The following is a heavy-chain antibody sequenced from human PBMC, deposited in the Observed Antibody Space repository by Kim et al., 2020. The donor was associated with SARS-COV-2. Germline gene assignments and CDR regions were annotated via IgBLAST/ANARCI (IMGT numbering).Heavy chain of an antibody. CDR1: GGSFSGYY. D-gene: IGHD3-22*01. CDR3: ARDQDSSGYPPLGYYGMDV. J-gene: IGHJ6*02. Sequence: SETLSLTCAVYGGSFSGYYWSWIRQPPGKGLEWIGEINHSGSTNYNPSLKSRVTISVDTSKNQFSLKLSSVTAADTAVYYCARDQDSSGYPPLGYYGMDVWGQGTTVTVSS. V-gene: IGHV4-34*01. CDR2: INHSGST.